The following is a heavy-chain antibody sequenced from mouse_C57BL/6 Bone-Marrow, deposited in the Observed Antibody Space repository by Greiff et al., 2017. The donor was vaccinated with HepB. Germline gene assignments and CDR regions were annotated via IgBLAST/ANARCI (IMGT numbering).Heavy chain of an antibody. CDR1: RYAFTTYL. D-gene: IGHD3-1*01. Sequence: QVQLKQPGAELVTPRTPVNVPCKASRYAFTTYLIEWLQPRPGQGLEWIGVINPGSGGTNYNEKFKGKATLTADKSSSTAYMQLSSLTSEDSAVYFCASLGFFDYWGQGTTLTVSS. J-gene: IGHJ2*01. CDR3: ASLGFFDY. CDR2: INPGSGGT. V-gene: IGHV1-54*01.